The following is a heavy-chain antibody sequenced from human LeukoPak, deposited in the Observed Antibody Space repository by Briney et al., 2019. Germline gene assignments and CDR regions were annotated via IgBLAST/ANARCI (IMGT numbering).Heavy chain of an antibody. D-gene: IGHD3-10*01. Sequence: ASETLSLTCAVYGGSFSGYYWSWIRQPPGKGLDWIGEINHSGSTNYNPSLKSRVTISVDTSKNQFSLKLSSVTAADTAVYYCARTYYYGSGSYYYWGSFDYWGQGTLVTVSS. CDR3: ARTYYYGSGSYYYWGSFDY. J-gene: IGHJ4*02. CDR2: INHSGST. V-gene: IGHV4-34*01. CDR1: GGSFSGYY.